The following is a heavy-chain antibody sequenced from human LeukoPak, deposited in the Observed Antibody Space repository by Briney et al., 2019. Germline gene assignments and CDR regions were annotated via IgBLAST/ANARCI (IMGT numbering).Heavy chain of an antibody. CDR3: ARRAPIVVVPAAMGVDY. V-gene: IGHV3-7*01. CDR1: GFTFSSYW. J-gene: IGHJ4*02. Sequence: GGSLRLSCAASGFTFSSYWMSWVRHAPGKGLEWVANIKQDGSEKYYVDSVKGRFTISRDNAKNSLYLQMNSLRAEDTAVYYCARRAPIVVVPAAMGVDYWGQGTLVTVSS. D-gene: IGHD2-2*01. CDR2: IKQDGSEK.